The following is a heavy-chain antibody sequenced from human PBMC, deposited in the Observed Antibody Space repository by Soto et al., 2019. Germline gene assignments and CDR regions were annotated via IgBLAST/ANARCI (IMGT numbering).Heavy chain of an antibody. J-gene: IGHJ3*02. V-gene: IGHV1-8*01. CDR1: GYTFTSYD. CDR3: ARRRVKPYYDFWSARDAFDI. Sequence: GASVKVSCKASGYTFTSYDINWVRQATGQGLEWMGWMNPNSGNTGYAQKFQGRVTMTRNTSISTAYMELSSLRSEDTAVYYCARRRVKPYYDFWSARDAFDIWGQGTMVTVSS. CDR2: MNPNSGNT. D-gene: IGHD3-3*01.